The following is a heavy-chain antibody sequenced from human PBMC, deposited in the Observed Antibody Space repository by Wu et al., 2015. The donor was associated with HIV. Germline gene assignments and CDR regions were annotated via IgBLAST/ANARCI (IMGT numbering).Heavy chain of an antibody. CDR1: GYSFIDYD. Sequence: QVQLAQSGPEVRKPGASVKVSCKASGYSFIDYDINWVRQASGQGLEWMGWMNPRSGNSRSTQKFEGRVNMTRTSSTRTAYMEMTSLTSDDTAIYYCVRVGYYYDIGGSYGXYFQHVGQGTAVVVS. CDR2: MNPRSGNS. J-gene: IGHJ1*01. CDR3: VRVGYYYDIGGSYGXYFQH. V-gene: IGHV1-8*02. D-gene: IGHD3-3*01.